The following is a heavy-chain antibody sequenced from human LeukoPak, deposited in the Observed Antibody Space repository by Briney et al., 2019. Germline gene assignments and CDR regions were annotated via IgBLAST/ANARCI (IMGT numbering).Heavy chain of an antibody. D-gene: IGHD3-22*01. CDR3: ATAQGISSGYYYYYYMDV. J-gene: IGHJ6*03. CDR2: FDPEDGET. CDR1: GYTLTELS. V-gene: IGHV1-24*01. Sequence: ASVKVSCKVSGYTLTELSMHWVRQAPGKGLEWMGGFDPEDGETIYAQKFQGRVTMTEDTSTDTAYMSLSSLRSEGTAVYYCATAQGISSGYYYYYYMDVWGKGTTVAVSS.